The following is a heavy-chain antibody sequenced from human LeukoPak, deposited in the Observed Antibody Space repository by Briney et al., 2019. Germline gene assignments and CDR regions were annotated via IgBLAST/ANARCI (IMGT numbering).Heavy chain of an antibody. Sequence: PSEALSLTCTVSGGSIGSDYWTWIRQPPGKGLEYIGYIYYTGGTNYNPSLKSRVTISVDTSKNQFSLKLSSVTAADTAVYFCAKYGNSGWVIDNWGQGTLVTVSS. V-gene: IGHV4-59*08. D-gene: IGHD6-19*01. J-gene: IGHJ4*02. CDR3: AKYGNSGWVIDN. CDR2: IYYTGGT. CDR1: GGSIGSDY.